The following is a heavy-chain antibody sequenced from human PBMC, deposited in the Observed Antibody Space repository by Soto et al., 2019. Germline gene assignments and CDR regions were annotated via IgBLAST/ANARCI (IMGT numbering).Heavy chain of an antibody. V-gene: IGHV4-31*03. Sequence: QVQLQESGPGLVKPSQTLSLTCTVSGGSFIDGQTYLNWIRQHPERGLEWMGYINYRGTTNYSPALKSRILISIDTSKHQFSLRLASVTAADTDVYDCARDAPGVAPYWGQGTPVTVSS. D-gene: IGHD2-15*01. CDR2: INYRGTT. CDR1: GGSFIDGQTY. J-gene: IGHJ4*02. CDR3: ARDAPGVAPY.